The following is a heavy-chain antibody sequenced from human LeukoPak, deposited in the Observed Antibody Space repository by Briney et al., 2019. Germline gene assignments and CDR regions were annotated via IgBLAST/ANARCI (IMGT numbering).Heavy chain of an antibody. CDR2: VKQAESKN. Sequence: LGASLRLSCAASGFTFSSYWMNWLRQAPGKGLEWVANVKQAESKNYYVDSERGRFTISRNNAKTSHHQQMNSITAEDTAFYYWARVNSRGSPHCDYWGQGALVTVSS. CDR3: ARVNSRGSPHCDY. CDR1: GFTFSSYW. D-gene: IGHD6-13*01. J-gene: IGHJ4*02. V-gene: IGHV3-7*03.